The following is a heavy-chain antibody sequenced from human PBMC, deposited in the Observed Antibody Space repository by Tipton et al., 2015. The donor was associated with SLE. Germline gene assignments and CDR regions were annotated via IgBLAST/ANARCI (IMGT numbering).Heavy chain of an antibody. D-gene: IGHD6-13*01. CDR3: ASQGAAAGTRWFDP. V-gene: IGHV4-59*04. Sequence: TLSLTCTVSGGSISSYYWSWIRQPPGKGLEWIGYIYYSGSTYYNPSLKSRVTISVDTSKNQFSLKLSSVTAADTAVYYCASQGAAAGTRWFDPWGQGTLVTVSS. CDR2: IYYSGST. CDR1: GGSISSYY. J-gene: IGHJ5*02.